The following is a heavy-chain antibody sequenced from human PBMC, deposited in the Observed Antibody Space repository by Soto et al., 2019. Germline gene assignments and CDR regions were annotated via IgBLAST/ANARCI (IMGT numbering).Heavy chain of an antibody. Sequence: QVQLVQSGAEVKKPGASVKVSCKASGYTFTSYGISWVRQAPGQGLEWMGWISAYNGNTNYAQKLQGRVTMTTDTSTSTDYVEVRSLRSDDTAVYYCARGSQVGSAKDYYYYYMDVWGKGTTVTVSS. D-gene: IGHD6-25*01. CDR1: GYTFTSYG. J-gene: IGHJ6*03. CDR3: ARGSQVGSAKDYYYYYMDV. V-gene: IGHV1-18*01. CDR2: ISAYNGNT.